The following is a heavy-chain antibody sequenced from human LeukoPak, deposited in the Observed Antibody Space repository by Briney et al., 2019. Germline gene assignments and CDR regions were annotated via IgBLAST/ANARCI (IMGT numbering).Heavy chain of an antibody. CDR3: ASSWSYYFFDY. CDR2: IKQDGSEK. J-gene: IGHJ4*02. Sequence: GGSLRLSCAASGFTFSSYWMSWVRQAPGKGLEWVANIKQDGSEKYYVDSVKGRFTISRDNAKNSLYLQMNSLRAEDTAVYYCASSWSYYFFDYWGQGTLVTVSS. D-gene: IGHD3-10*01. CDR1: GFTFSSYW. V-gene: IGHV3-7*03.